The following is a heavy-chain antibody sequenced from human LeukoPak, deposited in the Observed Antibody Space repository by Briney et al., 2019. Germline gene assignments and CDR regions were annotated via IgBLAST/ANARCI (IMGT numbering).Heavy chain of an antibody. CDR2: IYSGGST. V-gene: IGHV3-53*01. J-gene: IGHJ3*02. CDR3: ARVVLNYYDSSGDAFDI. CDR1: GFTVSSNY. Sequence: GGSLRLSCAASGFTVSSNYMSWVRQAPGKGLEWVSVIYSGGSTYYADSVKGRFTISRDNSKNTLYLQMNSLRAEDTAVYYCARVVLNYYDSSGDAFDIWGQGTMVTVSS. D-gene: IGHD3-22*01.